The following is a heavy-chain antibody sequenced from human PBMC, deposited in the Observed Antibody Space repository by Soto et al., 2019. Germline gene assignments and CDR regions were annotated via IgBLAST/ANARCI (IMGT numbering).Heavy chain of an antibody. D-gene: IGHD2-15*01. CDR2: ISVGGGSI. Sequence: EVQLVESGGGLVQPGGSLRVSCVASGFTFSSYALNWVRQAPGKGPEWVSYISVGGGSIFYADSVKGRFTISRGDATNSLYLQMNSLRDEDTAVYYCVRDHRWAFDFWGQGTMVTVSS. CDR1: GFTFSSYA. V-gene: IGHV3-48*02. CDR3: VRDHRWAFDF. J-gene: IGHJ3*01.